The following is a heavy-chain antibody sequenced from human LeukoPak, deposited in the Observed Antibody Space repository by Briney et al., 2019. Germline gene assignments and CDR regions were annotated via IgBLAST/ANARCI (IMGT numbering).Heavy chain of an antibody. CDR3: AREGYSYGSKYFDY. V-gene: IGHV4-59*01. CDR1: GGSISSYY. Sequence: SETLSLTCTVSGGSISSYYWSWIRQPPGKGLEWIGYIYYSGSTNYNPSLKSRVTISVDTSKNQFSLKLSSVAAADTAVYYCAREGYSYGSKYFDYWGQGTLVTVSS. D-gene: IGHD5-18*01. CDR2: IYYSGST. J-gene: IGHJ4*02.